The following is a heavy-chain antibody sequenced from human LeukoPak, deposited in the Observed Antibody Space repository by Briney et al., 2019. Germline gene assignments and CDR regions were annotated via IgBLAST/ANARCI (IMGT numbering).Heavy chain of an antibody. CDR2: IIPIFGTA. V-gene: IGHV1-69*13. Sequence: SVKVSCMASGGTFSSYAISWVRQAPGQGLEWMGGIIPIFGTANYAQKFQGRVTITADESTSTAYMELSSLRSEDTAVYYCARARDWAGYSYGFYYWGQGTLVTVSS. J-gene: IGHJ4*02. CDR1: GGTFSSYA. D-gene: IGHD5-18*01. CDR3: ARARDWAGYSYGFYY.